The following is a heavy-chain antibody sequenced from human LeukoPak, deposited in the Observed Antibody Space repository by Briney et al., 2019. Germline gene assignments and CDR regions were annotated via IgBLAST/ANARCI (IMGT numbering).Heavy chain of an antibody. D-gene: IGHD2-2*01. V-gene: IGHV3-7*01. J-gene: IGHJ4*02. CDR2: ISEDGSVK. Sequence: GGSLRLSCAASGFRFTTYWMTWIRQAPEKGLEWVAHISEDGSVKYYIDSVKGRFTISRDNAKNSVYLQMNDLRVEDTAVYYCVGEAPGYWGQGALVTVSP. CDR3: VGEAPGY. CDR1: GFRFTTYW.